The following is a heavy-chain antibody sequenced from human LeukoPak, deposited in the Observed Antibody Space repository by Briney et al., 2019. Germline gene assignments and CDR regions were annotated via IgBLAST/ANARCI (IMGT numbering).Heavy chain of an antibody. CDR3: AKGGNSAPLDY. D-gene: IGHD1-7*01. CDR1: GLILIDSA. V-gene: IGHV3-23*01. Sequence: GGSLRLSCTASGLILIDSAMTCVRPAPGKGLEWVSAISSSGGDTIYTDSVKGRFTISRDNSKNTLYLQMNSLRAEDTAIYYCAKGGNSAPLDYWGQGTLVTVSS. CDR2: ISSSGGDT. J-gene: IGHJ4*02.